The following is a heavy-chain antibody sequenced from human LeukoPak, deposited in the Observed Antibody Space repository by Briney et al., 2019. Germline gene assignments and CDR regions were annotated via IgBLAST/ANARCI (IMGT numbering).Heavy chain of an antibody. D-gene: IGHD1-26*01. CDR2: IIPIFGTA. CDR1: GGTFSSYA. Sequence: SVKVSCKASGGTFSSYAISWVRQAPGQGLEWMGGIIPIFGTANYAQKFQGRVTITADESTSTAYVELSSLRSEDTAVYYCASAVGGGYNPNRFDPWGQGTLVTVSS. J-gene: IGHJ5*02. CDR3: ASAVGGGYNPNRFDP. V-gene: IGHV1-69*01.